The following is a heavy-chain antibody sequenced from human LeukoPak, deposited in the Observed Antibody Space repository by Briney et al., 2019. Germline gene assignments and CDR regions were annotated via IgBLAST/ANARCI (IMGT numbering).Heavy chain of an antibody. CDR3: ARHLIYSQAAFDY. CDR1: GFTFSSYW. V-gene: IGHV3-74*01. Sequence: GGSLRLSCAVSGFTFSSYWMHWVRQATGKGLVWVSRINSDGSSTNYADSAKRRFAISRDNAKNTLYLQMNSLRAEDTAVYYCARHLIYSQAAFDYWGQGTLVTVSS. CDR2: INSDGSST. D-gene: IGHD5-18*01. J-gene: IGHJ4*02.